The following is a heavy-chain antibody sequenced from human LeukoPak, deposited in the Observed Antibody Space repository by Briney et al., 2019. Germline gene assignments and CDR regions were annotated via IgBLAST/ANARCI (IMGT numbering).Heavy chain of an antibody. CDR2: ISADSATT. CDR3: ARKSASGNYPLDY. CDR1: GFNFGSYS. V-gene: IGHV3-23*01. J-gene: IGHJ4*02. Sequence: GGSLRLSCAASGFNFGSYSMTWVRQAPGKGLEWVSVISADSATTFYADSVKGRFTISRDNAKNTVFLQMSSLRAEDTALYYCARKSASGNYPLDYWGQGTLVTASS. D-gene: IGHD3-10*01.